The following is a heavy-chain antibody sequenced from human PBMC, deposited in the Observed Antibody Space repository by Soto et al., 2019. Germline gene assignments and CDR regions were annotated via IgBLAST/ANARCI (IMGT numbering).Heavy chain of an antibody. J-gene: IGHJ4*02. Sequence: SETLSLTCTVSGGSISSYYWSWIRQPPGKGLEWIGNIYYSGSTNYNPSLKSRVTISVDTSKNQFSLKLSSVTAADTAVYYCARLSGYDYAYFDYWGQGTLVTVSS. CDR3: ARLSGYDYAYFDY. CDR1: GGSISSYY. V-gene: IGHV4-59*08. CDR2: IYYSGST. D-gene: IGHD5-12*01.